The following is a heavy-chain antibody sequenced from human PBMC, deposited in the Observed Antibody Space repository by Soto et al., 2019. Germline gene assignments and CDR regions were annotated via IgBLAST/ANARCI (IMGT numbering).Heavy chain of an antibody. J-gene: IGHJ5*02. CDR3: ASPKIAFYNWFDP. CDR2: IYYSGST. D-gene: IGHD3-3*02. CDR1: GGSISSTSYY. V-gene: IGHV4-39*01. Sequence: SESMSLTCTVSGGSISSTSYYWGWIRQPPGKGLEWIGSIYYSGSTYYNPSLKSRVTISVDTSKNQFSLKLSSVTAADTAVYYCASPKIAFYNWFDPWGQGTLVTSPQ.